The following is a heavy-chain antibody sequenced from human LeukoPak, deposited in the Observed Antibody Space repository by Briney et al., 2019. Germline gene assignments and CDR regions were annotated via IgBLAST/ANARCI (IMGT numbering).Heavy chain of an antibody. D-gene: IGHD1-26*01. V-gene: IGHV4-34*01. CDR1: GGSFSGYY. CDR2: INHSGST. J-gene: IGHJ4*02. CDR3: ASGATRTYFDY. Sequence: SETLSLTCAVYGGSFSGYYWSWIRQPPGKGLEWIGEINHSGSTNYNPSLKSRVTISVDTSKNQFSLKLSSVTAADTAVYYCASGATRTYFDYWGQGTLVTVSS.